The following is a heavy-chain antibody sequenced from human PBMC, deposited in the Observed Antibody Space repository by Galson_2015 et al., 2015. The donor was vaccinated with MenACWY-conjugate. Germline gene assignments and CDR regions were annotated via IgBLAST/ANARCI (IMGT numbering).Heavy chain of an antibody. CDR3: GKDKGEDTATVIEP. CDR1: GFNFTDAG. V-gene: IGHV3-23*01. Sequence: SLRLSCAASGFNFTDAGMTWVRQAPGKGLEWLSVISDRGTYTAYADSVKGRFAISRDNSKDTLFLQMTSLSVEDTAVYFCGKDKGEDTATVIEPWGQGALV. CDR2: ISDRGTYT. D-gene: IGHD5-18*01. J-gene: IGHJ5*02.